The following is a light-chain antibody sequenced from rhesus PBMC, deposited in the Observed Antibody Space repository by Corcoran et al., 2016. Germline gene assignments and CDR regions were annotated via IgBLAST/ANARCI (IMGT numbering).Light chain of an antibody. V-gene: IGKV1S12*01. CDR3: QHYYDNPLT. J-gene: IGKJ4*01. Sequence: DIQMTQSPSALSASVGDRVTISCRASQNIYSNLAWYQQNPGKAPKLLIYAASSLQTGIPSRFRGSGSGTDFTLTISSLQPEDSAAYYCQHYYDNPLTFGGGTKVELK. CDR1: QNIYSN. CDR2: AAS.